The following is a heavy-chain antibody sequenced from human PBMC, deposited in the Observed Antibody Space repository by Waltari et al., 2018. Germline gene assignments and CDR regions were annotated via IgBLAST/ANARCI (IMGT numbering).Heavy chain of an antibody. CDR3: AKDVGPYYDFWKGPVDY. Sequence: QAQLVESGGGVVQPGGSLRLSCEASGFTFTTYGMHWARQAPGKGLEWGAFIRYDGTNRYYADSVKGRFTVSRDNSKKTVHIQMHSLRHEDTAVYYCAKDVGPYYDFWKGPVDYWGQGILVSVSS. V-gene: IGHV3-30*02. CDR2: IRYDGTNR. D-gene: IGHD3-3*01. CDR1: GFTFTTYG. J-gene: IGHJ4*02.